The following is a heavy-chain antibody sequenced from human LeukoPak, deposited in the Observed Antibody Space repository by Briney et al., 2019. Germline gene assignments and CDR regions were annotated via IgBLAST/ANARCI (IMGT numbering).Heavy chain of an antibody. D-gene: IGHD2-15*01. J-gene: IGHJ6*03. Sequence: SQTLSLTCTVSGGSISSGSYYWSWIRQPAGKGLEWIGRIYTSGSTNYNPSLKSRVTISVDTSKNQFSLKLSSVTAADTAVYYCARGGGEGSRYYYYYYYMDVWGKGTTVTVSS. V-gene: IGHV4-61*02. CDR1: GGSISSGSYY. CDR2: IYTSGST. CDR3: ARGGGEGSRYYYYYYYMDV.